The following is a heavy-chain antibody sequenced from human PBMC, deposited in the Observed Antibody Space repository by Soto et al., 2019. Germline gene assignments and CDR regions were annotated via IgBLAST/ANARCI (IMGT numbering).Heavy chain of an antibody. CDR3: AKDRGAARRPQTYYYYGMDV. Sequence: EVQLVESGGGLVQPGGSLRLSCAASGFTFSSYWMSWVRQAPGKGLEWVANIKQDGSEKYYVDSVKGRFTISRDNAKNSLYLQMNSLRAEDTAVYYCAKDRGAARRPQTYYYYGMDVWGQGTTVTVSS. CDR2: IKQDGSEK. D-gene: IGHD6-6*01. J-gene: IGHJ6*02. CDR1: GFTFSSYW. V-gene: IGHV3-7*01.